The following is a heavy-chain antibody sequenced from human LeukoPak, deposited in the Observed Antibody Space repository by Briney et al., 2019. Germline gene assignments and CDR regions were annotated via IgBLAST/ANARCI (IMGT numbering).Heavy chain of an antibody. CDR1: GGSISRNY. D-gene: IGHD6-19*01. CDR2: IYYSGST. CDR3: ARVYSSGWYVDY. Sequence: SETLSLTCTVSGGSISRNYWSWIRQPPGKGLEWIGYIYYSGSTNYNPSLKSRVTISVDTSKNQFSLKLSSVTAADAAVYYCARVYSSGWYVDYWGQGTLVTVSS. V-gene: IGHV4-59*08. J-gene: IGHJ4*02.